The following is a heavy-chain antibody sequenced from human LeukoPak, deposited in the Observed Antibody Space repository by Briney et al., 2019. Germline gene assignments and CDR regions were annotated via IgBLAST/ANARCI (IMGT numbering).Heavy chain of an antibody. D-gene: IGHD2-8*01. J-gene: IGHJ4*02. CDR2: INGDGSDT. V-gene: IGHV3-74*01. CDR1: GFTFSTYW. CDR3: ARARYCTSGTCYSDY. Sequence: GGPLRLSCAASGFTFSTYWMQWVRQAPGKGLVWVSRINGDGSDTIYADSVKGRFTISRDNAKNTLYLQMNSLRADDTAVYYCARARYCTSGTCYSDYWGQGTLVTVSS.